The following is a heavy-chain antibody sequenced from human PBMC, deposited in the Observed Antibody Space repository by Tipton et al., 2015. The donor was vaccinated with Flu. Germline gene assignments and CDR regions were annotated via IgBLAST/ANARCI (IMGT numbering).Heavy chain of an antibody. CDR3: ARLSYYDVDLKNFYFDY. J-gene: IGHJ4*02. Sequence: TLSLTCTDSGGSISSSSYNWGWIRQPPGKGLELIGSIYPSGTTYSNPSLKSRVTISVDTSKSQFSLKLRSVTAADTAVYYCARLSYYDVDLKNFYFDYWGQGALVTVSS. CDR2: IYPSGTT. D-gene: IGHD3-10*02. V-gene: IGHV4-39*01. CDR1: GGSISSSSYN.